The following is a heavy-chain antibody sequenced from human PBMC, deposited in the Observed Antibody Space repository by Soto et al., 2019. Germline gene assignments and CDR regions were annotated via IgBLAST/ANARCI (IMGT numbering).Heavy chain of an antibody. CDR3: ARGDYDFWSGYAYYFDY. CDR1: GGSFSGYY. D-gene: IGHD3-3*01. Sequence: PSETLSLTCAVYGGSFSGYYWSWIRQPPGKGLEWIGEINHSGSTNYNPSLKSRVTISVDTSKNQFSLKLSSVTAADTAVYYCARGDYDFWSGYAYYFDYWGQGTLVTVSS. J-gene: IGHJ4*02. CDR2: INHSGST. V-gene: IGHV4-34*01.